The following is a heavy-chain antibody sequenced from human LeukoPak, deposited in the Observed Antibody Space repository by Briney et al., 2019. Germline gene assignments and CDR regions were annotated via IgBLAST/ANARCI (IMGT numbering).Heavy chain of an antibody. CDR2: FDPEDGDA. CDR1: GYTLSELS. CDR3: ATEGDRLLDS. Sequence: ASVKVSCKVSGYTLSELSTHWVRQAPGKGPEWMGGFDPEDGDAIYAQKFRGRVTMTEDKSTDTAYMELSSLRSEDTAVYYCATEGDRLLDSWGQGTLVTVSS. J-gene: IGHJ4*02. D-gene: IGHD1-14*01. V-gene: IGHV1-24*01.